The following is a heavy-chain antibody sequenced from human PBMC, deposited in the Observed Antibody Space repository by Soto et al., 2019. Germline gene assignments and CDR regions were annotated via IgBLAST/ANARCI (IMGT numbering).Heavy chain of an antibody. D-gene: IGHD1-1*01. Sequence: EVQILESGGGLIQPGGSLRLSCAASGFTFTTYAMSWVRQAPGKGLEWVSAISGSGGNTYYADSVKGRFNISRDNSKNTVHLQMNSLRVHDTAGYYFAKNFREHLLPDFLGQGTLVTVSS. CDR1: GFTFTTYA. V-gene: IGHV3-23*01. J-gene: IGHJ4*02. CDR3: AKNFREHLLPDF. CDR2: ISGSGGNT.